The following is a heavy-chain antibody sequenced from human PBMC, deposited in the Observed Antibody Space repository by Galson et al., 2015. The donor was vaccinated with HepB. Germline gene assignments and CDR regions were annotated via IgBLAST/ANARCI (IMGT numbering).Heavy chain of an antibody. CDR3: AYGSGSYFLDN. CDR1: GISFDSYA. Sequence: SLRLSCATSGISFDSYAMHWVRQAPGKGLEWMAVISYDGGTTFHADSVKGRFTISRDNSGKTLYLQMNSLRSDDTAIYYCAYGSGSYFLDNWGQGTLVTVPS. J-gene: IGHJ4*02. CDR2: ISYDGGTT. V-gene: IGHV3-30*14. D-gene: IGHD3-10*01.